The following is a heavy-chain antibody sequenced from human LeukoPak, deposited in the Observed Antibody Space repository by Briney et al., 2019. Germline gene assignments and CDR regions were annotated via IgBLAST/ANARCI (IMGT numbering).Heavy chain of an antibody. Sequence: ASVKVSCKASGYTFTGYYMHWVRQAPGQGLEWMGWINPNSGGTNYAQKFQGRVTMTRDTSISTAYMELSRLRSDDTAVYYCAREVCSSTSCYGQFDYWGQGTLVTVSS. CDR2: INPNSGGT. CDR1: GYTFTGYY. D-gene: IGHD2-2*01. V-gene: IGHV1-2*02. CDR3: AREVCSSTSCYGQFDY. J-gene: IGHJ4*02.